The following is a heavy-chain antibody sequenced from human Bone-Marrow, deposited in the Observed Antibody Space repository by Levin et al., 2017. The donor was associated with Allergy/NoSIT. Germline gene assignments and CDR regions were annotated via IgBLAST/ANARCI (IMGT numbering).Heavy chain of an antibody. D-gene: IGHD3-3*01. CDR1: GFTFSSYE. V-gene: IGHV3-48*03. CDR2: ISSTGSTI. Sequence: PGGSLRLSCAASGFTFSSYEMNWVRRAPGKGLEWVSYISSTGSTIYSADSVKGRFTISRDNAKNSLYLHMNSLRAEDTAVYYCARQLGNFWSGYNYFDYWGQGTLVTVSS. CDR3: ARQLGNFWSGYNYFDY. J-gene: IGHJ4*02.